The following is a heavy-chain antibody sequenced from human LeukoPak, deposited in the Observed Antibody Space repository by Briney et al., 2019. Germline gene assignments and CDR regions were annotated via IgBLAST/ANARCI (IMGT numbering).Heavy chain of an antibody. J-gene: IGHJ4*02. D-gene: IGHD4-23*01. CDR2: ISSSGSTI. Sequence: RGSLRLSCAASGFTFSSYEMNWVRQAPGKGLEWVSYISSSGSTIYYADSVKGRFTISRDNAKNSLYLQMNSLRAEDTAVYYCAKSDLNYGGNPDYWGQGTLVTVSA. CDR3: AKSDLNYGGNPDY. CDR1: GFTFSSYE. V-gene: IGHV3-48*03.